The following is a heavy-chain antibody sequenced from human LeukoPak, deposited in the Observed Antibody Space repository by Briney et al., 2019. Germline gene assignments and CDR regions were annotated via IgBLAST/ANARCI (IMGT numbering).Heavy chain of an antibody. Sequence: SETLSLTCAVYGGSFSGFYWSWIRQPPGKGLEWIADINDSGDTNYYPSLKSRVKISEETPKNQFSLKLSSVTAADTAVYYCARSAKDCSGGKCFHTGFGYWGQGTLVTVSS. V-gene: IGHV4-34*01. J-gene: IGHJ4*02. CDR1: GGSFSGFY. CDR2: INDSGDT. CDR3: ARSAKDCSGGKCFHTGFGY. D-gene: IGHD2-15*01.